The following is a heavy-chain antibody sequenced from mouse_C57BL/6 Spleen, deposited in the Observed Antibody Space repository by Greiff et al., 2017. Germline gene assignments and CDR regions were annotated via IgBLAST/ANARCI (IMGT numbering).Heavy chain of an antibody. CDR2: ISNLAYSI. CDR1: GFTFSDYG. CDR3: ARHEDYGNYFDY. J-gene: IGHJ2*01. Sequence: EVKVVESGGGLVQPGGSLKLSCAASGFTFSDYGMAWVRQAPRKGPEWVAFISNLAYSIYYADTVTGRFTISRENAKNTLYLEMSSLRSEDTAMYYCARHEDYGNYFDYWGQGTTLTVSS. V-gene: IGHV5-15*01. D-gene: IGHD2-1*01.